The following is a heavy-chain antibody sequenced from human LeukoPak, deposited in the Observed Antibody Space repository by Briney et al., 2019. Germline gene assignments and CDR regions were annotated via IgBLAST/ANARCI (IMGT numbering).Heavy chain of an antibody. CDR2: IRYDGSNK. CDR1: GFTFSSYS. V-gene: IGHV3-30*02. D-gene: IGHD2-2*01. J-gene: IGHJ4*02. Sequence: GSLRLSCAASGFTFSSYSMNWVRQAPGKGLEWVAFIRYDGSNKYYADSVKGRFTISRDNSKNTLYLQMNSLRAEDTAVYYCAKDLGSTRKPVDYWGQGTLVTVSS. CDR3: AKDLGSTRKPVDY.